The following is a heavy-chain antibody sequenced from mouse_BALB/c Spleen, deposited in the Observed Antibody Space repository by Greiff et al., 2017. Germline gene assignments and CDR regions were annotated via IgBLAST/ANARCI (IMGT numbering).Heavy chain of an antibody. D-gene: IGHD2-2*01. J-gene: IGHJ4*01. CDR2: IYPGDGDT. Sequence: VQLQQSGAELARPGASVKLSCKASGYTFTSYWMQWVKQRPGQGLEWIGAIYPGDGDTRYTQKFKGKATLTADKSSSTAYMQLSSLASEDSAVYYCAREGYGYDAGAMDYWGQGTSVTVSS. V-gene: IGHV1-87*01. CDR1: GYTFTSYW. CDR3: AREGYGYDAGAMDY.